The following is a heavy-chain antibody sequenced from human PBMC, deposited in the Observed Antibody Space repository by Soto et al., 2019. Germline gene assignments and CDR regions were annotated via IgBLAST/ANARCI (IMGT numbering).Heavy chain of an antibody. CDR2: IIPLLDVT. Sequence: QVQLVQSGAEVKKPGSSVKVSCKASGGTFSTYTINWVRQAPGQGLEWMGRIIPLLDVTNNAQRFQGRVTITADKSTSTVYMEPTRLTSQDTAVYYCARDSGTVGYDDSWGQGTLVTVSS. V-gene: IGHV1-69*08. J-gene: IGHJ4*02. CDR1: GGTFSTYT. D-gene: IGHD3-10*01. CDR3: ARDSGTVGYDDS.